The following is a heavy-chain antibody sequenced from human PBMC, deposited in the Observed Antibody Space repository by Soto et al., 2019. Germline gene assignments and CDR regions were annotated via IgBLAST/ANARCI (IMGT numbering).Heavy chain of an antibody. D-gene: IGHD5-18*01. CDR1: GGSISSGGYS. CDR2: IYHSGST. Sequence: PSETLSLTCAVSGGSISSGGYSWSWIRQPPGKGLEWIGYIYHSGSTYYNPSLKSRVTISVDRSKNQFSLKLSSVTAADTAVYYCARGGYSYGSGLDYWGQGTLVTVSS. CDR3: ARGGYSYGSGLDY. V-gene: IGHV4-30-2*01. J-gene: IGHJ4*02.